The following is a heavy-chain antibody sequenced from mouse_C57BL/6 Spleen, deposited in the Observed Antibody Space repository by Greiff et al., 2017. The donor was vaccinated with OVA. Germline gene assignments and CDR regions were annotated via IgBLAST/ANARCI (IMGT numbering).Heavy chain of an antibody. CDR2: ISYSGST. Sequence: EVQRVESGPGMVKPSQSLSLTCTVTGYSITSGYDWHWIRHFPGNKLEWMGYISYSGSTNYNPSLKSRISITHDTSKNHFFLKLNSVTTEDTATYYCAREDYGSSSGYFDYWGQGTTLTVSS. CDR3: AREDYGSSSGYFDY. D-gene: IGHD1-1*01. V-gene: IGHV3-1*01. CDR1: GYSITSGYD. J-gene: IGHJ2*01.